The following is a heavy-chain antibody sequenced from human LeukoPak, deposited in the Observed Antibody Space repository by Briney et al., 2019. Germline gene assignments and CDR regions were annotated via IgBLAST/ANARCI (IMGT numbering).Heavy chain of an antibody. J-gene: IGHJ3*02. CDR1: GYTFTSYA. CDR2: INAGNGNT. D-gene: IGHD3-10*01. V-gene: IGHV1-3*01. Sequence: ASVKVSCKASGYTFTSYAMHWVRQAPGQRLEWMGWINAGNGNTTYSQKFQSRVTITRDASASTAYMELSSLRSEDTAVYYCARRFYYGSGSYYHDAFDIWGQGTMVTVSS. CDR3: ARRFYYGSGSYYHDAFDI.